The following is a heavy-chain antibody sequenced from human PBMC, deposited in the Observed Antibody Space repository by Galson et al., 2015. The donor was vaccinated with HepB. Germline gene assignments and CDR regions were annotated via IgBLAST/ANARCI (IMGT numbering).Heavy chain of an antibody. J-gene: IGHJ4*02. CDR1: GFSLSTGGVG. Sequence: ALVKPTQTLTLTCTFSGFSLSTGGVGVGWIRQPPGKALGWLGIIYWNNESRYSPSLKSRLTITKDTSKNQVVLTMTNMDPVDTGTYYCAHSRKMGMNFDYWGQGTLVTVSS. D-gene: IGHD7-27*01. CDR2: IYWNNES. V-gene: IGHV2-5*01. CDR3: AHSRKMGMNFDY.